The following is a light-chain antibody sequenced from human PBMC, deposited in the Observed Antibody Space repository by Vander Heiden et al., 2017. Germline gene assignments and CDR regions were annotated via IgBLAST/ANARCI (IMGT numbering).Light chain of an antibody. CDR1: NTDVGGYNY. Sequence: QSALTPPASVSRSPGHSITIACTGTNTDVGGYNYVSWYQQHPGKAPKLIIYDVTNRPSGVSNRFSGSKSGNTAALIISGLQAEDEADYYCSSHTSSSTWVFGTGTKVIVL. CDR2: DVT. J-gene: IGLJ1*01. V-gene: IGLV2-14*01. CDR3: SSHTSSSTWV.